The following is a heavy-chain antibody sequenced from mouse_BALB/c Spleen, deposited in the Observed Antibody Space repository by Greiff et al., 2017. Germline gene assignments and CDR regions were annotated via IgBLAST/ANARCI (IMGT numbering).Heavy chain of an antibody. Sequence: QVQLQQSGPELVKPGASVRISCKASGYTFTSYYIHWVKQRPGQGLEWIGWIYPGNVNTKYNEKFKGKATLTADKSSSTAYMQLSSLTSEDSAVYFCARELRAWFAYWGQGTLVTVSA. D-gene: IGHD2-12*01. V-gene: IGHV1S56*01. CDR2: IYPGNVNT. CDR3: ARELRAWFAY. CDR1: GYTFTSYY. J-gene: IGHJ3*01.